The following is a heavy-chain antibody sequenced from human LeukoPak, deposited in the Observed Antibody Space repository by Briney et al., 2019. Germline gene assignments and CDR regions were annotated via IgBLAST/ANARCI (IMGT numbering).Heavy chain of an antibody. D-gene: IGHD6-13*01. CDR2: IYHSGST. Sequence: LRLSCAASGFTFDDYAMHWVRQPPGKGLEWIGYIYHSGSTYYNPSLKSRVTISVDRSKNQFSLKLSSVTAADTAVYYCARAPVIAAAGGYYYYYMDVWGKGTTVTVSS. CDR1: GFTFDDYA. V-gene: IGHV4-30-2*01. CDR3: ARAPVIAAAGGYYYYYMDV. J-gene: IGHJ6*03.